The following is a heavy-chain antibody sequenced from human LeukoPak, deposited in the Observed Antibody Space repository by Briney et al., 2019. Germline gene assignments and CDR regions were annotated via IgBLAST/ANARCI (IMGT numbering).Heavy chain of an antibody. D-gene: IGHD3-9*01. CDR2: INPNSGVT. J-gene: IGHJ4*02. CDR1: GYTFTGFY. V-gene: IGHV1-2*06. Sequence: ASVKVSCKASGYTFTGFYIHWVRQAPGQGLEWMGRINPNSGVTNYAQTFQGRVTMTRDTSINTAYMELSRLRSDDTAVYYCARELTRRAIFTDYWGQGTLVTVSS. CDR3: ARELTRRAIFTDY.